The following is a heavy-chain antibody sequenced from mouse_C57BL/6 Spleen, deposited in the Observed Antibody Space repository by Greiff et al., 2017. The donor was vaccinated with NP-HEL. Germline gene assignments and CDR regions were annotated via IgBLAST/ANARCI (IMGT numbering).Heavy chain of an antibody. CDR1: GFSLTSYG. Sequence: VMLVESGPGLVQPSQSLSITCTVSGFSLTSYGVHWVRQSPGKGLEWLGVIWSGGSTDYNAAFISRMSISKDNSKSQVFFKMNSLQADDTAIYYCARNKENYLDYWGQGTTLTVSS. V-gene: IGHV2-2*01. CDR2: IWSGGST. CDR3: ARNKENYLDY. J-gene: IGHJ2*01.